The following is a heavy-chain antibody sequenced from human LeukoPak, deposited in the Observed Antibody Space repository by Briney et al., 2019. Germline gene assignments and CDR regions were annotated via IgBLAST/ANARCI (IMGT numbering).Heavy chain of an antibody. V-gene: IGHV1-8*01. J-gene: IGHJ3*02. CDR2: MNPNSGNT. CDR3: ARADEDAFDI. CDR1: GYTFTSYD. Sequence: ASVTVSCKASGYTFTSYDINWVRQATGQGLEWMGWMNPNSGNTGYAQKFQGRVTMTTDTSTSTAYMELRSLRSDDTAVYYCARADEDAFDIWGQGTMVTVSS.